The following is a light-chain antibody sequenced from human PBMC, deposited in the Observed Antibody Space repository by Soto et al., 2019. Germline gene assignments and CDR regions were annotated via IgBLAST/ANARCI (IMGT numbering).Light chain of an antibody. J-gene: IGLJ2*01. CDR3: CSYAVFTTPVR. Sequence: QSALTQPDSVSGSPGQSITISCTGTSSDVGSYNLVSWYQQHPGKAPKLMIYEGTKRPSGVSNRFSGSKSGNTASLTISGLQTEDEADYYCCSYAVFTTPVRFVGGTKLTVL. CDR1: SSDVGSYNL. CDR2: EGT. V-gene: IGLV2-23*01.